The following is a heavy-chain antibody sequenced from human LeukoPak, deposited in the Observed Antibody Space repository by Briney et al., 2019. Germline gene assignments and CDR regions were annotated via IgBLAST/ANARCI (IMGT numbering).Heavy chain of an antibody. CDR1: GGSISSGYY. D-gene: IGHD4-17*01. CDR3: ARHAPSGDYQGGGY. CDR2: IYHSGST. J-gene: IGHJ4*02. V-gene: IGHV4-38-2*02. Sequence: PSETLSLTCTVSGGSISSGYYWGWIRQPPGKGLEWIGSIYHSGSTYYNPALKSRVTISVDTTKNHFSLKLSSVTAADTAVYYCARHAPSGDYQGGGYWGQGTLVTVSS.